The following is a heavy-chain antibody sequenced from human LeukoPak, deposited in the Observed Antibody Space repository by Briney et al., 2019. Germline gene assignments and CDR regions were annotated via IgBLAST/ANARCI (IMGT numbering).Heavy chain of an antibody. CDR1: GFTFSSYS. J-gene: IGHJ4*02. V-gene: IGHV3-7*01. Sequence: PGGSLRLSCADSGFTFSSYSMNWVRQAPGKGLEWVANIKQDGSEKYYVDSVKGRFTISRDNAKNSLYLQMNSLRAEDTAVYYCARLKLLWSNYFDYWGQGTLVTVSS. CDR2: IKQDGSEK. CDR3: ARLKLLWSNYFDY. D-gene: IGHD2-2*01.